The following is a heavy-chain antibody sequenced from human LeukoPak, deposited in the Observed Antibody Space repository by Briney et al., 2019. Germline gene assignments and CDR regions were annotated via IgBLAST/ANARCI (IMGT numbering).Heavy chain of an antibody. J-gene: IGHJ4*02. CDR2: ISGSGGST. CDR1: GFTFSSYA. V-gene: IGHV3-23*01. CDR3: AKDMYSSGYMYYFDY. Sequence: GGSLRLSCAASGFTFSSYAMSWVRQAPGKGLEWVSSISGSGGSTYYADSVKGRFTISRDNSKNTLYLQMNSLRAEDTAVYYCAKDMYSSGYMYYFDYWGQGTLVTVSS. D-gene: IGHD3-22*01.